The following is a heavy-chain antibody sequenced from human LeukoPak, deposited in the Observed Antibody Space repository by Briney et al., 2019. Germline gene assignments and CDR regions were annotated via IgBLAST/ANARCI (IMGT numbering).Heavy chain of an antibody. CDR3: ARHDAPGSSPFDY. CDR2: ISPRGEST. Sequence: ASVKVSCKASGYTFTSYYMHWVRQAPGQGLEWMGIISPRGESTTYAQKFQGRVTMTRDTSTSTVYMELSSLRSEDTAVYYCARHDAPGSSPFDYWGQGTLVTVSS. V-gene: IGHV1-46*01. CDR1: GYTFTSYY. D-gene: IGHD2-15*01. J-gene: IGHJ4*02.